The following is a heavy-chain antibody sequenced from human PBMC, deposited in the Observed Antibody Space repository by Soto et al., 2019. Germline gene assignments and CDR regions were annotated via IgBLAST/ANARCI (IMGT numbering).Heavy chain of an antibody. CDR3: AKAYGSGTSDP. D-gene: IGHD3-10*01. J-gene: IGHJ5*02. V-gene: IGHV3-74*01. Sequence: GGSLRLSCTASGFTFSRHSMHWVRQTPGKGLVWVSRIDGDGTITTYADSVKGRFTISRDNAKNTLYLQMNSLRAEDTAAYYCAKAYGSGTSDPWGQGTLVTVSS. CDR2: IDGDGTIT. CDR1: GFTFSRHS.